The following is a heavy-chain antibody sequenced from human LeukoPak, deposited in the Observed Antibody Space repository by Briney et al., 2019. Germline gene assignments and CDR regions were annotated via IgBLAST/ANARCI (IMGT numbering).Heavy chain of an antibody. J-gene: IGHJ4*02. Sequence: AGGSLRLSCAASGFTFSSYSMNWVRQAPGKGLEWVSYISGGSGYIYYADLVKGRFTISRDNAKNSLYLQMNSLRAEDTAVYYCARVLQRTTSEFDYWGQGTLVTVSS. V-gene: IGHV3-21*01. CDR3: ARVLQRTTSEFDY. CDR1: GFTFSSYS. CDR2: ISGGSGYI. D-gene: IGHD1-1*01.